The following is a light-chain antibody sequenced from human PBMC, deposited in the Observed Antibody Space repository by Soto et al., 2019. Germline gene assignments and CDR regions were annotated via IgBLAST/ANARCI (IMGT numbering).Light chain of an antibody. J-gene: IGKJ4*01. CDR2: DGS. V-gene: IGKV1-5*01. CDR3: QQYYSYPLT. Sequence: DIQVTQSPSTLPASVGDRVTITCRASQSIDRWLAWYKQKPGKAPKLVIYDGSTLESGVPSRFSGSGSGTDFTLTISCLQSEDFETYYCQQYYSYPLTFGGGTKVYIK. CDR1: QSIDRW.